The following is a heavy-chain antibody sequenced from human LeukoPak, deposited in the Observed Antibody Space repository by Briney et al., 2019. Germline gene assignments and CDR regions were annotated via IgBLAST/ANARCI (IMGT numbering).Heavy chain of an antibody. CDR1: GFTFDDYA. Sequence: GGSLRLSCAASGFTFDDYAMQWVRQAPGKGLEWVSLISWDGGSTYCADSVKGRFTISRDNSKKSLYLQMNSLRAEDTALYYCAKGVGSYWNAFDIWGQGTMVTVSS. V-gene: IGHV3-43D*03. J-gene: IGHJ3*02. D-gene: IGHD1-26*01. CDR3: AKGVGSYWNAFDI. CDR2: ISWDGGST.